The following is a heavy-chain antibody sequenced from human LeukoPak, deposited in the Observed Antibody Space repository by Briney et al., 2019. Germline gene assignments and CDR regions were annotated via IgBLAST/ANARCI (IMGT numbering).Heavy chain of an antibody. CDR1: GGSFSGYY. Sequence: KASQTLSLTCAVYGGSFSGYYWSWIRQPPGKGLEWIGEIHHSGSTNYNPSLKSRVTISVDTSKNQFSLKLSSVTAADTAVYYCARESNYHGSGTGWFDPWGQGTLVTVSS. J-gene: IGHJ5*02. D-gene: IGHD3-10*01. V-gene: IGHV4-34*01. CDR3: ARESNYHGSGTGWFDP. CDR2: IHHSGST.